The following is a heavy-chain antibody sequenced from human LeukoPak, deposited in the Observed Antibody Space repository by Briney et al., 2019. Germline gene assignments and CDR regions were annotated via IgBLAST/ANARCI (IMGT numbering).Heavy chain of an antibody. J-gene: IGHJ4*02. V-gene: IGHV3-7*01. Sequence: PGGSLRLSCAASGFTFSSYWMSWVRQAPGKGLEWVANIKQDGSEKYYVDSVKGRFTISRDNAKNSLYLQMNSLRAEDTAVYYCASFADFWIARDWYFDYWGQGTLVTVSS. CDR1: GFTFSSYW. CDR3: ASFADFWIARDWYFDY. D-gene: IGHD3/OR15-3a*01. CDR2: IKQDGSEK.